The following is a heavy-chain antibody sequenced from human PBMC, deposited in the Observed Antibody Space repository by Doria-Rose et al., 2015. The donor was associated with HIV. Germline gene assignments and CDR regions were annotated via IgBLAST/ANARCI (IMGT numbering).Heavy chain of an antibody. Sequence: QVQLQASGPGLAKPSETLSLTCSVSGASVSSRGYYWNWIRQVPGKGLESLGYTYYTGTSDYSPSLKSRLNMAVDTSKNQFSLKLSFVTVADTAVYYCARMGSYRELDYWGQGALVIVSA. CDR3: ARMGSYRELDY. CDR2: TYYTGTS. J-gene: IGHJ4*02. CDR1: GASVSSRGYY. D-gene: IGHD3-3*01. V-gene: IGHV4-31*03.